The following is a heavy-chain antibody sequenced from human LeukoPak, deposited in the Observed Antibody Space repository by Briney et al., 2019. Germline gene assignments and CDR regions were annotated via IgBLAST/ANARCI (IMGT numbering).Heavy chain of an antibody. CDR1: AFTFSNYG. CDR2: RQYDGSNK. Sequence: GGSLRLSCAASAFTFSNYGMHWVCQAPDKGLERVAFRQYDGSNKYYAASVKGRFIISRDNSKNTLYLQMDSLRAEDTAVYYCAKIPHDFWSGYYNYFDYWRQGTLVTVSS. V-gene: IGHV3-30*02. J-gene: IGHJ4*02. D-gene: IGHD3-3*01. CDR3: AKIPHDFWSGYYNYFDY.